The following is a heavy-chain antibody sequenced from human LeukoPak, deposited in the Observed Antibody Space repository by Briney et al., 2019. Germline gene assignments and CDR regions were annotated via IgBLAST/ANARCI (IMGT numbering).Heavy chain of an antibody. J-gene: IGHJ4*02. D-gene: IGHD6-13*01. CDR3: ARVTTSRWFEGNCDY. CDR2: IYHGGST. V-gene: IGHV4-38-2*02. CDR1: GYSISSGYY. Sequence: SETLSLTCTVSGYSISSGYYWGWIRQPPGKGLEGIGNIYHGGSTYYNPSLKSRVTMSGDTTKNQFSLNLSSVTAPDTAVYYCARVTTSRWFEGNCDYCGEGTLVTVSP.